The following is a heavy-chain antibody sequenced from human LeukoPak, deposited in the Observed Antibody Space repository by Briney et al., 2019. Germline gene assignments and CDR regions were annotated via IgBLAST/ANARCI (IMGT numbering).Heavy chain of an antibody. CDR3: AMRYSGYDNPHQTDFDY. J-gene: IGHJ4*02. CDR1: GGTFNSYA. V-gene: IGHV1-69*05. Sequence: SVKVSCKASGGTFNSYAISWVRQAPGQGLEWMGGIIPIFGTANYAQKFQGRVTITTDESTSTAYMGLSSLRSEDTAVYYCAMRYSGYDNPHQTDFDYWGQGTLVTVSS. CDR2: IIPIFGTA. D-gene: IGHD5-12*01.